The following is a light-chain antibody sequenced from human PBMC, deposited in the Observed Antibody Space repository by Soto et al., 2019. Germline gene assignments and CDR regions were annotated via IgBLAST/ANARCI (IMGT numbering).Light chain of an antibody. CDR2: AAT. Sequence: DIQMTQSPSSLPASILDRVTITCRASQSISIYLNWYQQKPGKAPRLLIYAATSLQSGVPSRFSGGGSGADFTLTVSSLQPEDFATYYCQQSYSTPHTFGQGTKVDIK. CDR1: QSISIY. J-gene: IGKJ1*01. V-gene: IGKV1-39*01. CDR3: QQSYSTPHT.